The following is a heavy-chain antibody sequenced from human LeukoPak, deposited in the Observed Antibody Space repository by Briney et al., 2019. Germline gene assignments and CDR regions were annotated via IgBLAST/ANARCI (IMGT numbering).Heavy chain of an antibody. Sequence: PGGSLRLSCAASGFTFSSYSMNWVRQAPGKGLEWVSSISSSSSYIYYADSVKGRFTISRDNAKNSLYLQMNSLRAEDTAVYYCARELLTGEGGFGYWGQGTLVTVSS. CDR2: ISSSSSYI. J-gene: IGHJ4*02. D-gene: IGHD7-27*01. V-gene: IGHV3-21*01. CDR1: GFTFSSYS. CDR3: ARELLTGEGGFGY.